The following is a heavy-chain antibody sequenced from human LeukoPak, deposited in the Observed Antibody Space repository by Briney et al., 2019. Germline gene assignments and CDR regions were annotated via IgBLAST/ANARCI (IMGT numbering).Heavy chain of an antibody. D-gene: IGHD3-10*01. Sequence: GGSLRLSCAASGFAFSSYAMHWVRQAPGKGLEWVAVISDDGTKEYYADSVKGRFTISRDNSKNTVYLQMNSLRTEDTAVFYCARAGEATAWDSWGRGILVSVSS. J-gene: IGHJ4*02. V-gene: IGHV3-30*04. CDR3: ARAGEATAWDS. CDR2: ISDDGTKE. CDR1: GFAFSSYA.